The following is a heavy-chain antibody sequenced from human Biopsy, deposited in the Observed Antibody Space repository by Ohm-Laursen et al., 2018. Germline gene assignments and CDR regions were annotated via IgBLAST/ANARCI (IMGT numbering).Heavy chain of an antibody. CDR1: GYTFTDYD. J-gene: IGHJ4*02. D-gene: IGHD5-12*01. CDR3: ARGGYDYDY. Sequence: ASVKVSCKASGYTFTDYDIKWVRQASGQGLEWVGWMTPKTGKTGYTQKLQGRLTMTRDTSTSTAYMELSSLRSEDTAIYYCARGGYDYDYWGQGTLVTVSS. V-gene: IGHV1-8*01. CDR2: MTPKTGKT.